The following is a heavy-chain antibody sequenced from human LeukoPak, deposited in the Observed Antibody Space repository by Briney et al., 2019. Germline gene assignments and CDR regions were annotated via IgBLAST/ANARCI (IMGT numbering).Heavy chain of an antibody. CDR2: ITRSANTT. V-gene: IGHV3-11*04. J-gene: IGHJ3*02. CDR1: AFTFSDYY. Sequence: GGSLRLSCAASAFTFSDYYMNWFRQAPGKGLEWASYITRSANTTYYADSVKGRFTISRDNAKNSLYLQMNSLRAEDTAIYYCARDKSPVLAAFDIWGQGTMVTVSS. CDR3: ARDKSPVLAAFDI.